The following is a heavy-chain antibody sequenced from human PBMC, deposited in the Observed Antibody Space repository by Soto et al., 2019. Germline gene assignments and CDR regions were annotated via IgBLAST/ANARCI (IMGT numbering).Heavy chain of an antibody. J-gene: IGHJ4*02. CDR2: IGTAGDT. V-gene: IGHV3-13*01. D-gene: IGHD3-3*01. CDR3: AKDGIAYDFWSGYYMVAAFDY. CDR1: GFTFSSYD. Sequence: GGSLRLSCAASGFTFSSYDMHWVRQATGKGLEWVSAIGTAGDTYYPGSVKGRFTISRENAKNSLYLQMNSLRAEDTAVYYCAKDGIAYDFWSGYYMVAAFDYWGQGTLVTVSS.